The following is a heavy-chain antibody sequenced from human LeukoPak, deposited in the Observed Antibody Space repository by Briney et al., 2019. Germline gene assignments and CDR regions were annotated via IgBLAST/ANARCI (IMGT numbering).Heavy chain of an antibody. V-gene: IGHV3-30*04. D-gene: IGHD3-10*01. CDR2: ISYDGSNK. CDR3: GRDAVEYYYGSGSYYRGGGYYCMDV. Sequence: GGSLRLSCAASGFTFSSYEMNWVRQAPGKGLEWVAVISYDGSNKYYADSVKGRFTISRDNSKNTLYLQMNSLRAEDTAVYYCGRDAVEYYYGSGSYYRGGGYYCMDVWGKGTTVTVSS. CDR1: GFTFSSYE. J-gene: IGHJ6*03.